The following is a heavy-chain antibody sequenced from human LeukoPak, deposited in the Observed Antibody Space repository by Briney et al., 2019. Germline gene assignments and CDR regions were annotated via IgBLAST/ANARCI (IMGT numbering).Heavy chain of an antibody. Sequence: PGGSLRLSCAASGFTFDDYAMHWVRQAPGKGLEWVSLISGDGGSTYYADSVKGRFTISRDYSKNSLYLQMHSLRTEDTALYYCAKDLYFFGSGSYYNGGPDYWGQGTLVTVSS. V-gene: IGHV3-43*02. CDR1: GFTFDDYA. CDR2: ISGDGGST. CDR3: AKDLYFFGSGSYYNGGPDY. J-gene: IGHJ4*02. D-gene: IGHD3-10*01.